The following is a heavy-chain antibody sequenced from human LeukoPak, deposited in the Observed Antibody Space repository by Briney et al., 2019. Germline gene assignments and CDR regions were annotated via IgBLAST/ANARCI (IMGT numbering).Heavy chain of an antibody. CDR3: ARLEVGALGY. J-gene: IGHJ4*02. Sequence: SETLSLTCTVSGGSISGSSYYWGWIRQPPGKGLEWIGSVHYSGSTYYNPSLKSRVTISVDTSKNQFSLKLSSVTAADTAVCYCARLEVGALGYWGQGALVTVSS. D-gene: IGHD1-26*01. CDR2: VHYSGST. CDR1: GGSISGSSYY. V-gene: IGHV4-39*01.